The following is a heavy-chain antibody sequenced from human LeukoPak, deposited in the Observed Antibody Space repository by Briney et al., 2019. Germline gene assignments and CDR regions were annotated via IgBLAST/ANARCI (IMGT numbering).Heavy chain of an antibody. Sequence: SETLSLTCAVYGGSFSGYYWSWIRQPPGKGLEWIGEINHSGSTNYNPSLKSRVTISVDTSKNQFSLKLSSVTAADTAVYYCARFGITIFGVVITSNWFDPWGQGTLVTVSS. CDR2: INHSGST. CDR3: ARFGITIFGVVITSNWFDP. CDR1: GGSFSGYY. D-gene: IGHD3-3*01. J-gene: IGHJ5*02. V-gene: IGHV4-34*01.